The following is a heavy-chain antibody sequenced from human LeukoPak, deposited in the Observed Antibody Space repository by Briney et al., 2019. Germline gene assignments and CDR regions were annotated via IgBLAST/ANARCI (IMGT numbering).Heavy chain of an antibody. CDR1: GYTFTSYA. Sequence: ASVKVSCKASGYTFTSYAMHWVRQAPGQRLEWMGWISAGNGNTKYSQKFQGRVTITRDTSASTAYMELSSLRSEDTAVYYCAVGDIVVVVALDYWGQGTLVTVSS. V-gene: IGHV1-3*01. D-gene: IGHD2-15*01. CDR3: AVGDIVVVVALDY. J-gene: IGHJ4*02. CDR2: ISAGNGNT.